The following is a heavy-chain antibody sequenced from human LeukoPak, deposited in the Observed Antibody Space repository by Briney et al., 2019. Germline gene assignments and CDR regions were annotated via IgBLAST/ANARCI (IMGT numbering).Heavy chain of an antibody. CDR3: ARVVSGYRHFDY. J-gene: IGHJ4*02. CDR2: IYSGGST. D-gene: IGHD5-12*01. Sequence: GGSLRLSCAASGFTVSSNYMSWVRQAPGKGLEWVSVIYSGGSTYYADSVKGRFTISRDTSKNTLYLQMDSLRVEDTAVYYCARVVSGYRHFDYWGQGTLVTVSS. V-gene: IGHV3-53*01. CDR1: GFTVSSNY.